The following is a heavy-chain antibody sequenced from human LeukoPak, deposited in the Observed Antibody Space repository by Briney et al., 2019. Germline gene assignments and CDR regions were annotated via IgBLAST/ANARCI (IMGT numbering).Heavy chain of an antibody. D-gene: IGHD4-17*01. CDR3: AREISYGDYPSGDAFDN. CDR1: GFTVSSNY. J-gene: IGHJ3*02. V-gene: IGHV3-69-1*01. Sequence: PGGSLRLSCAASGFTVSSNYMSWVRQAPGKGLEWVSSISSSSYIYYADSVKGRFTISRDNAKNSLYLQMSSLRAEDTAVYFCAREISYGDYPSGDAFDNWGQGTMVTVSS. CDR2: ISSSSYI.